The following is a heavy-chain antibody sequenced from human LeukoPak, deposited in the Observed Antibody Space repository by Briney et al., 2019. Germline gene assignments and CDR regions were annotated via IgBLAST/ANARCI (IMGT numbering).Heavy chain of an antibody. CDR3: AKDCSSTSCYR. D-gene: IGHD2-2*01. V-gene: IGHV3-23*01. CDR2: ISGSGGST. Sequence: PGGSLRLSCAASGFTFSSYAMSWVHQAPGKGLEWVSAISGSGGSTYYADSVKGRFTISRDNSKDTLYLQMNSLRAEDTAVYYCAKDCSSTSCYRWGQGTLVTVSS. CDR1: GFTFSSYA. J-gene: IGHJ4*02.